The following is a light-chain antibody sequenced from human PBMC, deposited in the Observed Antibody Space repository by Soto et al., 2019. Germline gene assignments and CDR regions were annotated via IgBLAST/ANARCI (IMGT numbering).Light chain of an antibody. Sequence: QSALTQPASVSGSPGQSITISCTGTSSDLGGYNYVSWYQQQPGKAPKLMIYEVSNRPSGVSNRFSGSKSGNTASLTISGLQAEDEADYYCSSYTTSSTLYVVFGGGTKLTVL. CDR1: SSDLGGYNY. CDR3: SSYTTSSTLYVV. V-gene: IGLV2-14*01. CDR2: EVS. J-gene: IGLJ2*01.